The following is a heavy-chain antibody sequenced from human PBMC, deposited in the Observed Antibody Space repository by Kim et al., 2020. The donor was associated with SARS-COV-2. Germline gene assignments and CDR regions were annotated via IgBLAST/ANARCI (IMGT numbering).Heavy chain of an antibody. CDR3: ARELDERVDGVLWFGELFGGYYYYGMDV. D-gene: IGHD3-10*01. CDR2: IIPIFGTA. J-gene: IGHJ6*02. CDR1: GGTFSSYA. Sequence: SVKVSCKASGGTFSSYAISWVRQAPGQGLEWMGGIIPIFGTANYAQKFQGRVTITADESTSTAYMELSSLRSEDTAVYYCARELDERVDGVLWFGELFGGYYYYGMDVWGQGTTVTVSS. V-gene: IGHV1-69*13.